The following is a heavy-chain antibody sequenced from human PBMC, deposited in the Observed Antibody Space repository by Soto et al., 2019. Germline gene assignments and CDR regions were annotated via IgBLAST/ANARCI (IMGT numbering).Heavy chain of an antibody. CDR1: RYTFSSYG. V-gene: IGHV1-18*01. D-gene: IGHD6-19*01. CDR2: ISAYNGNT. CDR3: ICAVAGRWFDP. J-gene: IGHJ5*02. Sequence: ASVEVSCTASRYTFSSYGIAGVRQAPGQGLEWMGWISAYNGNTNYAQKLQGRVTMTTDTSTSTAYMELRSLRSDDTAVYYCICAVAGRWFDPWGQGTLVTVSS.